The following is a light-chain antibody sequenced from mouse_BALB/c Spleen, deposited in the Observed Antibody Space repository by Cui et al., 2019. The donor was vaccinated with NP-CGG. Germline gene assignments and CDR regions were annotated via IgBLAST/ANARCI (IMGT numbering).Light chain of an antibody. J-gene: IGLJ1*01. CDR2: GTN. CDR3: ALWSSTHWV. Sequence: QPVGTPDAHPTTSPVEAFQLTVGASTGSVPHINYANWVQEKPNNLFLGQLGGTNNRAPGVPARFSGSLIEAKAALTIPGAKTENGAINFCALWSSTHWVFGGGTKLTVL. CDR1: TGSVPHINY. V-gene: IGLV1*01.